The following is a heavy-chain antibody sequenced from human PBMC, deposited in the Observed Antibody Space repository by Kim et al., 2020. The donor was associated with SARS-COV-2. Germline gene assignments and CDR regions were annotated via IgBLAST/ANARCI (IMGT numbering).Heavy chain of an antibody. CDR2: ISSASNTL. CDR3: AGGRQWLSFDS. V-gene: IGHV3-11*01. J-gene: IGHJ4*01. CDR1: GFSINNYY. D-gene: IGHD3-22*01. Sequence: GGSLRLSCAASGFSINNYYMSWVRQAPGKGLELIAYISSASNTLNYTDSVKGRFSISRDNAKASVSLQMNSLRADDTGVYYCAGGRQWLSFDSWGPGTLV.